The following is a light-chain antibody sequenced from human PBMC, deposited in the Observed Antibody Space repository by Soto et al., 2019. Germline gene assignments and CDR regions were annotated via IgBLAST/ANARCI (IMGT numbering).Light chain of an antibody. CDR1: QSVSSY. Sequence: EIVLTQSPATLSLSPGERATLSCRASQSVSSYLAWYQQNPGQAPRLLIYGASTRATGIPARFSGSGSGTEFTLTINSLQSEDFAVYYCQQYNNWPRTFGQGTKVDI. J-gene: IGKJ1*01. CDR3: QQYNNWPRT. CDR2: GAS. V-gene: IGKV3-15*01.